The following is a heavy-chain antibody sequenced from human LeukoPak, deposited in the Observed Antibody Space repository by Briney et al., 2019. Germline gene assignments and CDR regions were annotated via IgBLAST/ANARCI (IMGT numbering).Heavy chain of an antibody. CDR2: ISAYNGNT. V-gene: IGHV1-18*01. J-gene: IGHJ6*03. Sequence: ASVKVSCKASGYTFTSYGISWVRQAPGQGLEWMGWISAYNGNTNYAQKLQGRVTMTTDTSTSTAYMELRSLRSDDTAVYYCARGMSDYCGSGSYYYYYYYYMDVWGKGTTVTVSS. CDR1: GYTFTSYG. D-gene: IGHD3-10*01. CDR3: ARGMSDYCGSGSYYYYYYYYMDV.